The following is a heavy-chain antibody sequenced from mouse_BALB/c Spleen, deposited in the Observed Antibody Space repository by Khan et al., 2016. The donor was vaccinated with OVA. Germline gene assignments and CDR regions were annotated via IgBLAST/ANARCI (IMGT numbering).Heavy chain of an antibody. J-gene: IGHJ2*01. Sequence: EVQLVQSGPGLVKPSQSLSLTCTVTGYSITSGYGRNWIRQFPGNKLEWMGYISYSGSTNYNPSLKSRISITRDTSKNQFFLQLNAVTTEDTATYYCARTARIKYWGQGTTVTVSS. D-gene: IGHD1-2*01. CDR3: ARTARIKY. CDR1: GYSITSGYG. CDR2: ISYSGST. V-gene: IGHV3-2*02.